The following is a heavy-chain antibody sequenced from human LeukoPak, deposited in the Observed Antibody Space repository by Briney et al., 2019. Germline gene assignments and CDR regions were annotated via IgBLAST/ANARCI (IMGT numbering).Heavy chain of an antibody. CDR2: IIPIFGTA. V-gene: IGHV1-69*13. J-gene: IGHJ4*02. D-gene: IGHD2-2*01. CDR1: GGTFSSYA. Sequence: SVKVSRKASGGTFSSYAISWLRQAHGQGIEWMGGIIPIFGTANYVQKFLGRVTITADESTRPAYMALSSLRSEDTPVYFCAKDASQNIVVIPAAMNYSRQGTLVTVSS. CDR3: AKDASQNIVVIPAAMNY.